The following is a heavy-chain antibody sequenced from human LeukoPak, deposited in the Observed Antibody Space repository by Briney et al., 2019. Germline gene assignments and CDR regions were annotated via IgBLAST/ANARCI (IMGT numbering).Heavy chain of an antibody. CDR1: GGSISSGGYY. CDR2: IYYSGST. CDR3: ARDIAAAGSDAFDI. D-gene: IGHD6-13*01. V-gene: IGHV4-31*03. J-gene: IGHJ3*02. Sequence: KPSQTLSLTCTVSGGSISSGGYYWSWIRQHPGRGLEWIGYIYYSGSTYYNPSLKSRVTISVDTSKNQFSLKLSSVTAADTAVYYCARDIAAAGSDAFDIWGQGTMVTVSS.